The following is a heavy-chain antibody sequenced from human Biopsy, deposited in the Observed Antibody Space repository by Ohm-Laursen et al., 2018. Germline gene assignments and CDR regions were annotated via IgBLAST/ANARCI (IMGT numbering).Heavy chain of an antibody. Sequence: TLSLTCNVSGGDINNYYWSWIRRPAGKGLEWIGRIYPGGSTNYNPSLKSRVTTSVDTSKKQLSLRLRSVTAADTAMYYCASVVLGPTNDAFDLWGQGTMVVVSS. CDR2: IYPGGST. V-gene: IGHV4-4*07. J-gene: IGHJ3*01. CDR1: GGDINNYY. D-gene: IGHD3-22*01. CDR3: ASVVLGPTNDAFDL.